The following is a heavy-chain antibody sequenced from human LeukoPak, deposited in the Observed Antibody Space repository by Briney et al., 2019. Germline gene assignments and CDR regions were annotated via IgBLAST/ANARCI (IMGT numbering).Heavy chain of an antibody. CDR1: GFTFSSYA. Sequence: GGSLRLSCAASGFTFSSYAMSWVRQPPGKGLEWVSAISGSGGSTYYADSVKGRFTISRDNSKNTLYLQMNSMRAEGTAVYYCAKVRVSYVGNSIYFDYWGQGTLVTVSS. CDR3: AKVRVSYVGNSIYFDY. CDR2: ISGSGGST. J-gene: IGHJ4*02. V-gene: IGHV3-23*01. D-gene: IGHD4-23*01.